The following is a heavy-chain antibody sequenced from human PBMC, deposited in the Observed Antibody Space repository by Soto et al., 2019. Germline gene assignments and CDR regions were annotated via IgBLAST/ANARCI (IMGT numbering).Heavy chain of an antibody. Sequence: GASVKVSCKASGYTFTSYDINWVRQATGQGLEWMGWMNPNSGNTGYAQKFQGRVTMTRNTSISTAYMELSSLRSEDTAVYYCAVWGCYGSGSLQGPVYYYNYLDVWGKGTTVTVSS. CDR2: MNPNSGNT. D-gene: IGHD3-10*01. V-gene: IGHV1-8*01. J-gene: IGHJ6*03. CDR3: AVWGCYGSGSLQGPVYYYNYLDV. CDR1: GYTFTSYD.